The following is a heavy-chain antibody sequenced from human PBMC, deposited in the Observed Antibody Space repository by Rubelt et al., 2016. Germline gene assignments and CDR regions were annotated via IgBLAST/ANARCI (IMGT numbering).Heavy chain of an antibody. J-gene: IGHJ6*03. V-gene: IGHV4-39*02. D-gene: IGHD3-10*01. CDR2: IYYSGST. CDR1: GGSISSSSYY. CDR3: ARDPGISYYYYMDV. Sequence: QLQLQESGPGLVKPSETLSLTCTVSGGSISSSSYYWGWIRQPPGKGLEWIGSIYYSGSTYYNRSLKGRVTSSVATSKNQFSLKLSSVTAADTSVYYCARDPGISYYYYMDVWGKGTTVTVSS.